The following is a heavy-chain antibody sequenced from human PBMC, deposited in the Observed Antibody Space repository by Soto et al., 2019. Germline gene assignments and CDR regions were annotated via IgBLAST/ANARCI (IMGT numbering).Heavy chain of an antibody. V-gene: IGHV4-59*08. D-gene: IGHD5-18*01. CDR2: IYGIGSP. CDR3: ERQSYGLHFDY. CDR1: GGSISDHY. J-gene: IGHJ4*02. Sequence: SLTCTVSGGSISDHYWSWIRQPPGKGLEWIGYIYGIGSPSYNPSLKSRVTMSMNTSNNQFSLSLRSVTAADTAVYYCERQSYGLHFDYWGQGAPVTVSS.